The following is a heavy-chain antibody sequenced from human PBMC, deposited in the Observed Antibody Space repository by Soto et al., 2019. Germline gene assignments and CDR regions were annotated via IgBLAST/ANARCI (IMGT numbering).Heavy chain of an antibody. CDR3: ATPSIAARPKGGYYYLDV. D-gene: IGHD6-6*01. CDR1: GGTFRNSA. Sequence: SVKVSCKASGGTFRNSAVSWVRQAPGQGLEWMGGIITISGVRPNYAQKFQGRVTITADESTNTAFLELSSLRSDDTAVYYCATPSIAARPKGGYYYLDVWGQGTTVTVSS. V-gene: IGHV1-69*13. J-gene: IGHJ6*02. CDR2: IITISGVRP.